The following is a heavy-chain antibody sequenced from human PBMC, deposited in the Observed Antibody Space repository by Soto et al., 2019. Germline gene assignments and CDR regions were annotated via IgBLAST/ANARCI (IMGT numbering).Heavy chain of an antibody. CDR3: HRVDLDDSLTLYFDY. V-gene: IGHV3-49*04. J-gene: IGHJ4*02. CDR2: IRSKVYGGTT. CDR1: GFPVGVYG. Sequence: GGSLTLSCTASGFPVGVYGVSWVRQAPGTGLEWVCFIRSKVYGGTTEYAASVKGRFTISRDDSKSVAYLQVNSLETEDTAVYDFHRVDLDDSLTLYFDYWLQGTRATVAS. D-gene: IGHD3-9*01.